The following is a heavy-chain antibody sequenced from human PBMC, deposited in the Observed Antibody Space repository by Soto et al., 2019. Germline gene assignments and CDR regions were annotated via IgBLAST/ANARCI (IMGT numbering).Heavy chain of an antibody. V-gene: IGHV1-18*01. D-gene: IGHD2-15*01. CDR3: ARTLGYCSGGSCYSFPKYYFDY. CDR1: GYTFTSYG. CDR2: ISAYNGNT. J-gene: IGHJ4*02. Sequence: ASVKVSCKASGYTFTSYGISWVRQAPGQGLEWMGWISAYNGNTNYAQKLQGRVTMTTDTSTSTAYMELRSLRSDDTAVYYCARTLGYCSGGSCYSFPKYYFDYWGQGTLVTVSS.